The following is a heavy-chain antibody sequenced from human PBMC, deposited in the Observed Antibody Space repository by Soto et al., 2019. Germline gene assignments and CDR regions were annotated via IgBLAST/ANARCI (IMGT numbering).Heavy chain of an antibody. V-gene: IGHV1-69*06. Sequence: SVKVSCKASGGTFSSYAISWVRQAPGQGLEWMGGIIPIFGTANYAQKFQGRVTITADKSTSTAYMELSSLRSEDTAVYYCTITYIVVVVAAVPFDYWGQGTLVTVSA. CDR3: TITYIVVVVAAVPFDY. CDR1: GGTFSSYA. D-gene: IGHD2-15*01. CDR2: IIPIFGTA. J-gene: IGHJ4*02.